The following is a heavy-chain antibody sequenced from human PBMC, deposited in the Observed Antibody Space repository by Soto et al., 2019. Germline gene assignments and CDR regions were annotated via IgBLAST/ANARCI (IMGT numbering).Heavy chain of an antibody. Sequence: EVQLVESGGGLVKPGGSLRLSCAASGFTFSSYSMNWVRQAPGKGLEWVSSISSSSSYIYYADSVKGRFTISRDNAKNSLYLQMNSLRAEDTAVYYCARDGVFGSWDYDYYGMDVWGQGTTVTVSS. CDR3: ARDGVFGSWDYDYYGMDV. D-gene: IGHD3-10*01. CDR2: ISSSSSYI. V-gene: IGHV3-21*01. CDR1: GFTFSSYS. J-gene: IGHJ6*02.